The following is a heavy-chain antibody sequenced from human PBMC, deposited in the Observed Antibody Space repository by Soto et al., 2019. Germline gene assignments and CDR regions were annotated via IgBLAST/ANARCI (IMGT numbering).Heavy chain of an antibody. J-gene: IGHJ6*02. CDR1: GYSFTSYW. CDR3: ARRTNGYYYGMDV. D-gene: IGHD2-8*01. V-gene: IGHV5-51*01. Sequence: GESLTISCKVSGYSFTSYWIGWVRQMPGKGLEWMGIIYPGDSDTRYSPSFQGQVTISADKSISTAYLQWSSLKASDTAMYYCARRTNGYYYGMDVWGQGTTVTV. CDR2: IYPGDSDT.